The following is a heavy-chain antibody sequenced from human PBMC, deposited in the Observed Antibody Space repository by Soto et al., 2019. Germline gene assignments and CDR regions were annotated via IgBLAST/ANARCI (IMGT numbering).Heavy chain of an antibody. CDR3: ARQSGSGRSYYYYGMDV. CDR1: GGSISSYY. Sequence: SETRSLTCTVSGGSISSYYWSGIRQPPGKGLEWIGYIYYSGSTNYNPSLKSRVTISVDTSKNQFSLKLSSVTAADTAVYYCARQSGSGRSYYYYGMDVWGQGTTVTVSS. CDR2: IYYSGST. V-gene: IGHV4-59*01. D-gene: IGHD3-10*01. J-gene: IGHJ6*02.